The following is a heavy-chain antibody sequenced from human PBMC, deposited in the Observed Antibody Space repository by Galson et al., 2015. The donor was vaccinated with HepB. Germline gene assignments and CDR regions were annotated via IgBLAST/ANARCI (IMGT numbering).Heavy chain of an antibody. CDR2: INPNSGGT. Sequence: SVKVSCKASGYTFTGYYMHWVRQAPGQGLEWMGWINPNSGGTNYAQKFQGRVTMTRDTSISTAYMELSSLRSEDTAVYYCARVAPRSIAVAVPNYYYMDVWGRGTTVTVSS. V-gene: IGHV1-2*02. CDR3: ARVAPRSIAVAVPNYYYMDV. J-gene: IGHJ6*03. CDR1: GYTFTGYY. D-gene: IGHD6-19*01.